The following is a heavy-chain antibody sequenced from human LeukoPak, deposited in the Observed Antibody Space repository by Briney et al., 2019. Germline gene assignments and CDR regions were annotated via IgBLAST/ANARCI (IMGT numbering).Heavy chain of an antibody. CDR1: GYTFTSYY. Sequence: GASVKVSCKASGYTFTSYYMHWVGQAPGKGLEWMGIINPSGGSTSYAQKFQGRVTMTRDTSTSTVYMELSSLRSEDTAVYYCARGTWVVTALNWFDPWGQGTLVTVSS. V-gene: IGHV1-46*01. CDR2: INPSGGST. D-gene: IGHD2-21*02. J-gene: IGHJ5*02. CDR3: ARGTWVVTALNWFDP.